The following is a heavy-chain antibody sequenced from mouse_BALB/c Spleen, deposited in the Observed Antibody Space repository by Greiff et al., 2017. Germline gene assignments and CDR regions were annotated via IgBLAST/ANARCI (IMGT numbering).Heavy chain of an antibody. V-gene: IGHV2-2*02. J-gene: IGHJ4*01. CDR1: GFSLTSYG. D-gene: IGHD1-2*01. CDR3: ARNSHYYGYAMDY. Sequence: VMLVESGPGLVQPSQSLSITCTVSGFSLTSYGVHWVRQSPGKGLEWLGVIWSGGSTDYNAAFISRLSISKDNSKSQVFFKMNSLQANDTAIYYCARNSHYYGYAMDYWGQGTSVTVSA. CDR2: IWSGGST.